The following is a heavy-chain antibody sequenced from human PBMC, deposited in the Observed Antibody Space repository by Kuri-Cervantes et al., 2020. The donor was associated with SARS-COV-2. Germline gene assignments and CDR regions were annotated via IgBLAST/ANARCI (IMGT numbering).Heavy chain of an antibody. J-gene: IGHJ3*02. CDR3: ITDNWRAASAFEM. CDR2: VKSKIDGETK. CDR1: GFTLSDVW. D-gene: IGHD6-25*01. Sequence: GESLKISCVASGFTLSDVWMGWVRPAPGKGLQWVGRVKSKIDGETKDLGAPVKDRFTISREDSKNILYLQMNSLKTDDTSVYYCITDNWRAASAFEMWGLGPMVTVSS. V-gene: IGHV3-15*01.